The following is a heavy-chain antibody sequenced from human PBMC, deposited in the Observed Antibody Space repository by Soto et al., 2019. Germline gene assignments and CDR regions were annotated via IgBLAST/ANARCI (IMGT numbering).Heavy chain of an antibody. CDR3: WVNSRYSAYDDY. CDR1: GFTFSNFA. D-gene: IGHD5-12*01. V-gene: IGHV3-23*01. J-gene: IGHJ4*02. Sequence: EVQLLESGGGAAHPGGSLRLSCAASGFTFSNFAMGWVRQAPGKGLGWVPGISTRGGSTYYAESVQGRFTIPRGNSNITPYLQLNSLRADQTAVYYFWVNSRYSAYDDYWCPGTVVSVPS. CDR2: ISTRGGST.